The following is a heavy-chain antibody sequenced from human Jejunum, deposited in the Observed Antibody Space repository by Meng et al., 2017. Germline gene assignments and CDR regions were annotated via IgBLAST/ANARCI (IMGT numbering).Heavy chain of an antibody. J-gene: IGHJ2*01. D-gene: IGHD2/OR15-2a*01. Sequence: QVQLQESGPGLVKPSETLSLTCTVSGGSISSRTYYWGWSRQTPGKGLEWIGSIYYSGSTYYNPSLKSRVTISVDTSKNQFSLKLSSVTAADTAVYYCARLDNNWYFDLWGRGTLVTVSS. V-gene: IGHV4-39*01. CDR3: ARLDNNWYFDL. CDR1: GGSISSRTYY. CDR2: IYYSGST.